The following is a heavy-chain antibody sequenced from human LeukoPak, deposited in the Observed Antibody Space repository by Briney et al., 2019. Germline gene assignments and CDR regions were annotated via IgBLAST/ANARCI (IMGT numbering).Heavy chain of an antibody. D-gene: IGHD4-11*01. CDR3: ARDASNYGPTNAFDI. V-gene: IGHV3-21*01. Sequence: KPGGSLRLSCAASGFTFSSYSMNWVRQAPGKGLEWVSSISSSSSYIYYADSVKGRFTISRDNAKNSLYLQMNSLRAEDTAVYYCARDASNYGPTNAFDIWGQGTMVTVSS. CDR2: ISSSSSYI. J-gene: IGHJ3*02. CDR1: GFTFSSYS.